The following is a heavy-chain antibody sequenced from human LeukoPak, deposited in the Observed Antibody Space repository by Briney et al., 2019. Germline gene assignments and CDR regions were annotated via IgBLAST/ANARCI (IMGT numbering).Heavy chain of an antibody. CDR1: GYTFTSYD. CDR2: MNPNSGNT. Sequence: ASVKVSCKASGYTFTSYDINWVRQATGQGLEWMGWMNPNSGNTGHAQNFQGRVTMTRSTSISTAYMELSSLRSEDTAVYSCARSRGVLGEGFDAFNIWGQGTMVTVSS. J-gene: IGHJ3*02. D-gene: IGHD3-16*01. CDR3: ARSRGVLGEGFDAFNI. V-gene: IGHV1-8*01.